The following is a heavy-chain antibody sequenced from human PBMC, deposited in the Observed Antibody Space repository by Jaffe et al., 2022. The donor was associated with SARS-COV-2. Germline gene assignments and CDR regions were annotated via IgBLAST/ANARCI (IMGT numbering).Heavy chain of an antibody. CDR3: ARRFCGGGKCYSKSYGLDV. CDR2: IFSNDEK. Sequence: TLKESGPVLVRPTETLTLTCTVSGYSFSNPRLGVSWLRQPPGGALEWLAHIFSNDEKSYSPSLRNRLTISKDTSKRQIVLRLTSVDPGDTATYYCARRFCGGGKCYSKSYGLDVWGHGTTVTVS. D-gene: IGHD2-21*01. J-gene: IGHJ6*02. CDR1: GYSFSNPRLG. V-gene: IGHV2-26*02.